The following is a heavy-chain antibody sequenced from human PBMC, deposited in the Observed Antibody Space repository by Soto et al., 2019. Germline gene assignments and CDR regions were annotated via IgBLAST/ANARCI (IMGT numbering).Heavy chain of an antibody. CDR2: IYNSGST. D-gene: IGHD6-13*01. CDR1: GGSISSYY. Sequence: PSETLSLTCTVSGGSISSYYWTWIRQPPGKGLEWIGFIYNSGSTHYNPSLRSRVTISVDTSKNQFSLKLSSVTAADTAMYYCARNIATAGIGFDSWGQGTLVTVSS. V-gene: IGHV4-59*01. CDR3: ARNIATAGIGFDS. J-gene: IGHJ4*02.